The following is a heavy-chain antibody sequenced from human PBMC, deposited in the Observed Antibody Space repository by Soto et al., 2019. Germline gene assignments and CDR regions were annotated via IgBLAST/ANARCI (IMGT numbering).Heavy chain of an antibody. J-gene: IGHJ3*02. V-gene: IGHV4-39*01. Sequence: PSETLSLTXTVSGGSVSSSSYYWAGVRQTPGKGMEWIRGGEYSASTDYNPYPKSRVTISVNKSKNQFSLKLMSLSAADTAVYYCGRLEGLATISYYFDYWGQGALVTVSSGMYYRAREQLTRLEDCSSTSCAGPDAFDIWGQGTMVTVSS. CDR2: GEYSAST. CDR3: GRLEGLATISYYFDYWGQGALVTVSSGMYYRAREQLTRLEDCSSTSCAGPDAFDI. D-gene: IGHD2-2*01. CDR1: GGSVSSSSYY.